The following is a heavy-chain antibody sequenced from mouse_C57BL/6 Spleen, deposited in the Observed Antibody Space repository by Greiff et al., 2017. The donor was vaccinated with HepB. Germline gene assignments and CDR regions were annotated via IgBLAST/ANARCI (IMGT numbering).Heavy chain of an antibody. Sequence: QVQLQQPGAELVMPGASVKLSCKASGYTFTSYWMHWVKQRPGQGLEWIGEIDPSDSYTNYNQKFKGKSTLTVDKSSSTAYMQLSSLTSEDSAVYYCARSVLLRYPYAMDYWGQGTSVTVSS. CDR1: GYTFTSYW. J-gene: IGHJ4*01. CDR3: ARSVLLRYPYAMDY. CDR2: IDPSDSYT. V-gene: IGHV1-69*01. D-gene: IGHD1-1*01.